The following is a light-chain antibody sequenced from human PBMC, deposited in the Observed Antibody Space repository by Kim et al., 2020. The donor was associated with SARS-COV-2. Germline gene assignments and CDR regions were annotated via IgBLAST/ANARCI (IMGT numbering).Light chain of an antibody. V-gene: IGKV3-20*01. CDR3: QQYSSVVLT. CDR2: DAS. J-gene: IGKJ4*01. Sequence: EIVLTQSPGTLSLSPGDRATLSCRASQSVNSNYLAWYQQKPGQAPRLLIYDASNRATGIPDRFTGSGSGTDFTLTISRLEPEDFAVYYCQQYSSVVLTFGAGTKVDIK. CDR1: QSVNSNY.